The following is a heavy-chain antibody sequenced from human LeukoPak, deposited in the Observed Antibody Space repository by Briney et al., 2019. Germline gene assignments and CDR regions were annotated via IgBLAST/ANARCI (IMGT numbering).Heavy chain of an antibody. J-gene: IGHJ4*02. CDR3: ARHPYGGNSPWFDY. CDR2: IYYSGST. Sequence: PSETLSLTCTVSGGSISSYYWSWIRQPPGKTLEWIGYIYYSGSTSYNPSLKSRVTISVDTSKNQFSLKLKSVTAADTAVYYCARHPYGGNSPWFDYWGQGNLVTVSS. D-gene: IGHD4-23*01. CDR1: GGSISSYY. V-gene: IGHV4-59*08.